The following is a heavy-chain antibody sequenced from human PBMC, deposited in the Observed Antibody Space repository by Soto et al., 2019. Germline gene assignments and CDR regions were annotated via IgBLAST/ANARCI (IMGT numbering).Heavy chain of an antibody. J-gene: IGHJ4*02. CDR3: ARDGVAAAGTVPFDY. CDR2: IYHSGST. Sequence: SETLSLTCAVSGYSISSGYYWGWIRQPPGKGLEWIGIIYHSGSTYYNPSLKSRVTISVDTSKNQFSLKLTFVTAADTAVYYCARDGVAAAGTVPFDYWGQGILVTVSS. D-gene: IGHD6-13*01. V-gene: IGHV4-38-2*02. CDR1: GYSISSGYY.